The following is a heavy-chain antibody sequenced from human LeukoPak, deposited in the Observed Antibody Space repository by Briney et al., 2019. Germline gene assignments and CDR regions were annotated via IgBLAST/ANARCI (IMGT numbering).Heavy chain of an antibody. CDR3: ARHDDFLPFDY. CDR1: GGSISSSSYY. V-gene: IGHV4-39*01. D-gene: IGHD3-3*01. J-gene: IGHJ4*02. CDR2: IYYSGST. Sequence: PLETLSLTCTVSGGSISSSSYYWGWIRQPPGKGLEWIGSIYYSGSTYYNPSLKSRVTISVDTSKNQFSLKLSSVTAADTAVYYCARHDDFLPFDYWGQGTLVTVSS.